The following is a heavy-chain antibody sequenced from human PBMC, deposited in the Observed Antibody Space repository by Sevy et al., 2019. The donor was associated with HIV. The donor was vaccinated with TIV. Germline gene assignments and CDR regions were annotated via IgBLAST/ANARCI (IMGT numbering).Heavy chain of an antibody. Sequence: GGSLRLSCAASGFTFSSYSMNWVRQAPGKGLEWVSSISSSSSYIYYADSVKGRFTISRDNAKNSLYLQMNSLRAEDTAVYYCARDRLKVGEYLEGLLDYWGQGTLVTVSS. CDR2: ISSSSSYI. D-gene: IGHD2-2*02. CDR1: GFTFSSYS. J-gene: IGHJ4*02. V-gene: IGHV3-21*01. CDR3: ARDRLKVGEYLEGLLDY.